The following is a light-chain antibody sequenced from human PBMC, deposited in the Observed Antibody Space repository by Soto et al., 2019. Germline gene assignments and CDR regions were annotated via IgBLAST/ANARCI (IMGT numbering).Light chain of an antibody. CDR1: RSVSSRF. J-gene: IGKJ2*01. CDR3: QQYGYSPYT. Sequence: EIMLTQSPGPLSLSPGERVTLSCWASRSVSSRFLAWYQQKPGQAPRVLIYGASSRATGIPDRFSGSESGSDFPLTIGRLVPEDLEVYYCQQYGYSPYTFGQETKLQIK. CDR2: GAS. V-gene: IGKV3-20*01.